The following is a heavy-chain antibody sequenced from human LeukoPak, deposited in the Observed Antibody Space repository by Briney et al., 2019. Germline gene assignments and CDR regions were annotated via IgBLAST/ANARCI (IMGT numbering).Heavy chain of an antibody. Sequence: ASVKVSCKASGYTFTSYYMHWVRQAPGQGLEWMGIINPNAGTTSYAQKFQGRVTVTRDTSTSTVYMELSSLGSEDTAVYYCARDLSGGKLRYFDWLPPDYWGQGTLVTVSS. CDR1: GYTFTSYY. CDR2: INPNAGTT. D-gene: IGHD3-9*01. J-gene: IGHJ4*02. CDR3: ARDLSGGKLRYFDWLPPDY. V-gene: IGHV1-46*01.